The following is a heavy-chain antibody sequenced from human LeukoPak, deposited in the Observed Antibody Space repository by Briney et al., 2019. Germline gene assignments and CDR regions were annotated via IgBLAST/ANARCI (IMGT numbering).Heavy chain of an antibody. CDR2: INHSGST. Sequence: PSETLSLTCAVYGGSFSGYYWSWIRQPPGKGLEWIGEINHSGSTNYNPSLKSRVTISVDTSKNQFSLKLSSVTAADTAVYYCARALSGYYYGSGLYMDVWGKGPRSPSP. D-gene: IGHD3-10*01. CDR1: GGSFSGYY. V-gene: IGHV4-34*01. J-gene: IGHJ6*03. CDR3: ARALSGYYYGSGLYMDV.